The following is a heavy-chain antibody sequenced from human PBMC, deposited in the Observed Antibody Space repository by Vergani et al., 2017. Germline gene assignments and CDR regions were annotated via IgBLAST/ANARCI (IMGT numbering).Heavy chain of an antibody. V-gene: IGHV4-38-2*02. J-gene: IGHJ5*02. Sequence: QVQLQESGPGLLKPSETLSLTCTVPGSSISSGYYWGWIRQPPGRGLEWIGSAYHRGKSYYNPSLKSRVIISIDTSKNQFSLNLRSVTAADTAIYYCARVTWIQQWLHWFDPWGQGTLVTVSS. D-gene: IGHD5-18*01. CDR1: GSSISSGYY. CDR2: AYHRGKS. CDR3: ARVTWIQQWLHWFDP.